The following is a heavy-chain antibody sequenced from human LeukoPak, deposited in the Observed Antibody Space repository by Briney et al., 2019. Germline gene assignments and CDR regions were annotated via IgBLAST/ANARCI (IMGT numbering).Heavy chain of an antibody. D-gene: IGHD6-6*01. Sequence: MASETLSLTCTVSGGSITSHYWSWIRQPPGKGLEWIGYVHYSGKSNYNPSLKSRVTMSVDTSKNQLSLKLDSVTAADTAMYYCARDHSSSYPYFDLWGQGTLIPSPQ. J-gene: IGHJ4*02. CDR2: VHYSGKS. CDR3: ARDHSSSYPYFDL. V-gene: IGHV4-59*11. CDR1: GGSITSHY.